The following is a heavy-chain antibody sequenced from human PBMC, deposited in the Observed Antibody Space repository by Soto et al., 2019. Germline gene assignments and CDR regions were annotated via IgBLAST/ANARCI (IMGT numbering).Heavy chain of an antibody. CDR2: IFTSGNT. J-gene: IGHJ6*02. CDR1: GGSISDYY. CDR3: ARGARRSGYSFYV. V-gene: IGHV4-4*07. D-gene: IGHD3-3*01. Sequence: SETLSLTCTVSGGSISDYYWTWIRQPAGKGLEWIGRIFTSGNTNYNPSLKSRVTMSEDTSKNQFSLKVTSVTAADTAVYYCARGARRSGYSFYVWGQGTTVTVSS.